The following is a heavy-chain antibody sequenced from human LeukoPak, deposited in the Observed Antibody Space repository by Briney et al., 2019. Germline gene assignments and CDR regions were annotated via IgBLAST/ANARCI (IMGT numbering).Heavy chain of an antibody. V-gene: IGHV1-8*01. J-gene: IGHJ6*03. Sequence: ASVKVSCKASNYPFTRYGISWVRQAPGQGLEWMGIINPSGGSTSYAQKFQGRVTMTRNTSINTAYMELSTLRSEDTAVYYCARGFVRTTVYMDVWGKGTTVTISS. D-gene: IGHD3-10*02. CDR2: INPSGGST. CDR1: NYPFTRYG. CDR3: ARGFVRTTVYMDV.